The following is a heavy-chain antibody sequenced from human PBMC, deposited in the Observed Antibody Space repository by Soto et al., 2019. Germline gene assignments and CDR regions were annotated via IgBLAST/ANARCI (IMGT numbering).Heavy chain of an antibody. CDR1: GYRFTSCY. CDR2: INPSGGST. D-gene: IGHD6-13*01. V-gene: IGHV1-46*01. CDR3: ARDLKGEVAAAYFAY. J-gene: IGHJ4*02. Sequence: SVELSSKACGYRFTSCYMQWVRHDPKQGLEWMGIINPSGGSTGYAQKFQGRVTMTRDTSTSTVYMELSSLRSEDTAVYYCARDLKGEVAAAYFAYWGKRTLVTVSS.